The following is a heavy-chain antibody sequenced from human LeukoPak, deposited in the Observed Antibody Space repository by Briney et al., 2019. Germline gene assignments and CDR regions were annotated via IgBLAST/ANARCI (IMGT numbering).Heavy chain of an antibody. V-gene: IGHV4-34*01. D-gene: IGHD3-10*01. J-gene: IGHJ4*02. CDR2: INHSGST. Sequence: SETLSLTCAVYGGSFSGYYWSWIRQPPGKGLEWIGEINHSGSTNYNPSLKSRVTISVDTSKNQFSLKLSSVTAADTAVYYCARGAMVRGVIAVDYWGQGTLVTVSS. CDR3: ARGAMVRGVIAVDY. CDR1: GGSFSGYY.